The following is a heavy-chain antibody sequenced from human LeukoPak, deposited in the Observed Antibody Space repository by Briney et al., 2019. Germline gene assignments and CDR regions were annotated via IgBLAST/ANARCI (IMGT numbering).Heavy chain of an antibody. J-gene: IGHJ4*02. V-gene: IGHV3-21*01. D-gene: IGHD6-19*01. CDR3: ARGVPASVAGSFDY. Sequence: GGSLRLSCAASRFTFTDYTMNWVRQTPGKGLEWVSSIRSSGTDLYYADSVKGRFTISRDNAKNSLYLQINSLTTEDTAVYYCARGVPASVAGSFDYWGQGILVTVSS. CDR2: IRSSGTDL. CDR1: RFTFTDYT.